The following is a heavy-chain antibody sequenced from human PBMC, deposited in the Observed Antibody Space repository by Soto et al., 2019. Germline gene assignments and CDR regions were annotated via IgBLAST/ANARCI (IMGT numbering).Heavy chain of an antibody. CDR2: IYYSGST. CDR3: ARLSYDILTGYRTYYYYYYMDV. D-gene: IGHD3-9*01. J-gene: IGHJ6*03. CDR1: GGSISSSSYY. V-gene: IGHV4-39*01. Sequence: SETLSLTCTVSGGSISSSSYYWGWIRQPPGKGLEWIGSIYYSGSTYYNPSLKSRVTISVDTSKNQFSLKLSSVTAADTAVYYCARLSYDILTGYRTYYYYYYMDVWGNGTTVTVSS.